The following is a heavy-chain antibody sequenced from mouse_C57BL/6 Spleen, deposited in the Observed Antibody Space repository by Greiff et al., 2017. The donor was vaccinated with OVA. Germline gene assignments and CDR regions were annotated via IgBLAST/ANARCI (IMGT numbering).Heavy chain of an antibody. Sequence: AQPQQSVAELVRPGASVKLSCTASAFNIKNTYMHRVKQRPEQGLEWIGRIDPANGITKHDSKFQGKATITADTSSNTAYLQLSSLTSEDTAIYYGARGAYQIDGDNWGKGTTLTVSS. CDR3: ARGAYQIDGDN. CDR2: IDPANGIT. CDR1: AFNIKNTY. V-gene: IGHV14-3*01. J-gene: IGHJ2*01. D-gene: IGHD5-1-1*01.